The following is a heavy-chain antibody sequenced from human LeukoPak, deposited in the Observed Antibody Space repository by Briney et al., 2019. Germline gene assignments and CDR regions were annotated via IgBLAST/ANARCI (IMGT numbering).Heavy chain of an antibody. CDR3: ARDVWNYFDY. CDR1: GFTFSNAW. D-gene: IGHD2-21*01. J-gene: IGHJ4*02. V-gene: IGHV3-7*05. Sequence: PGGSLRLSCAASGFTFSNAWMSWVRQSPGKGLEWVAIIKVDGSEKYYVDSVKGRFTISRDNAKNALYLQMNSLRAEDTAVYYCARDVWNYFDYWGQGTLVTVSS. CDR2: IKVDGSEK.